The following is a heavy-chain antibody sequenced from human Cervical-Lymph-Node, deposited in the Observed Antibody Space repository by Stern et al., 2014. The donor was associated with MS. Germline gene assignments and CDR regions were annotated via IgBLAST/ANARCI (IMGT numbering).Heavy chain of an antibody. D-gene: IGHD2/OR15-2a*01. V-gene: IGHV3-7*01. Sequence: EVQLVESGGGSVQPGGSLRLSCAASGFTFMNYWMHWVRQSPGKGLEWLASIKQNGGETHYAASMEGRFTISRDNGKKSAYLQMGSLRAEDSAIYFCARPESNSRHSPLVFWGRGTLVIVSS. CDR1: GFTFMNYW. CDR2: IKQNGGET. J-gene: IGHJ2*01. CDR3: ARPESNSRHSPLVF.